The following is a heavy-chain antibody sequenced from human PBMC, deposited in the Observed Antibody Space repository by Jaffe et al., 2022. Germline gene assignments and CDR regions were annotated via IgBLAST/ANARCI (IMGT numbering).Heavy chain of an antibody. CDR3: ARDRGYCSGGGSCYVFDY. D-gene: IGHD2-15*01. J-gene: IGHJ4*02. V-gene: IGHV4-59*01. Sequence: QVQLQESGPGLVKPSETLSLTCTVSGGSISSYYWSWIRQAPGKGLEWIGYIYYSGSTNYNPSLKSRVTISVDTSKNQFSLKLSSVTAADTAVYYCARDRGYCSGGGSCYVFDYWGQGTLVTVSS. CDR2: IYYSGST. CDR1: GGSISSYY.